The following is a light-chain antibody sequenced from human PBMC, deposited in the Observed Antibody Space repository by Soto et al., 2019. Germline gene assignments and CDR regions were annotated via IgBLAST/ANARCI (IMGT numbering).Light chain of an antibody. CDR3: QSYDSSLVGV. V-gene: IGLV1-40*01. CDR1: SSNIGAGYD. CDR2: GDT. J-gene: IGLJ1*01. Sequence: QSVLTQPPSVSGAPGQRVTISCTGSSSNIGAGYDVHWYQQFLGTAPKLLIYGDTNRPSGVPDRFSGSKSGTSASLAITGLQAEDEALYYCQSYDSSLVGVFGTGTKVTVL.